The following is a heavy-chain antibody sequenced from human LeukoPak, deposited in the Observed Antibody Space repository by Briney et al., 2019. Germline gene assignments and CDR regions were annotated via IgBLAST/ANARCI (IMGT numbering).Heavy chain of an antibody. V-gene: IGHV3-23*01. J-gene: IGHJ3*01. Sequence: GGTLRLSCAASGFTFSSYGMTWVRQAPGKGLEWVSAISDGGGSTYYADSVKGRFTISRDNVKNSLYLQMNSLRAEDTAVYYCARDRLRFFDSYAFDVWGQGTMVTVSS. CDR3: ARDRLRFFDSYAFDV. D-gene: IGHD3-9*01. CDR2: ISDGGGST. CDR1: GFTFSSYG.